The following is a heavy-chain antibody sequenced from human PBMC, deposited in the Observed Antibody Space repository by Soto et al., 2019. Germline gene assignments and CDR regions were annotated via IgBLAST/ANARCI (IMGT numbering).Heavy chain of an antibody. J-gene: IGHJ4*02. CDR1: GGSISSGDYY. V-gene: IGHV4-30-4*01. D-gene: IGHD3-22*01. Sequence: QVQLQESGPGLVKPSQTLSLTCTVSGGSISSGDYYWSWIRQPPGKGLEWIGYIYYSGSTYYNPSLKSRVTISVDTSKNQFSLKLSSVTAADTAVYYCAREDRYYYDSSGYYYPDYWGQGTLVTVSS. CDR2: IYYSGST. CDR3: AREDRYYYDSSGYYYPDY.